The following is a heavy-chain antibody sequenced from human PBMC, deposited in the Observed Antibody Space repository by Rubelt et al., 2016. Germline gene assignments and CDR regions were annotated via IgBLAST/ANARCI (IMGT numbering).Heavy chain of an antibody. CDR1: GFTFSSYS. CDR3: ARDLPLGD. CDR2: IKQDGSEK. Sequence: EVQLVESGGGLVQPGGSLRLSCAASGFTFSSYSMNWVRQAPGKGLAWVANIKQDGSEKYYVDAVKGRFTISRDNAKNSLYLQMNSLRAEDTAVYYCARDLPLGDWGQGTLVTVSS. J-gene: IGHJ4*02. V-gene: IGHV3-7*01. D-gene: IGHD1-26*01.